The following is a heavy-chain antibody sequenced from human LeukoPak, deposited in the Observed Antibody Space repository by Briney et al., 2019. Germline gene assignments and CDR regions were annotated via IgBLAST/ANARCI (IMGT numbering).Heavy chain of an antibody. CDR1: GFTFSGYC. CDR2: IGSSGSNI. Sequence: GGSLRLSCAASGFTFSGYCMNWVRQAPGKGLEWVSYIGSSGSNIYYSDSVKGRFTISRDNAKNSLYLQMTSLRAEDTAVYYCAREGDTTGAAGTEFDYGGRGALVTVSS. CDR3: AREGDTTGAAGTEFDY. J-gene: IGHJ4*02. V-gene: IGHV3-48*01. D-gene: IGHD6-13*01.